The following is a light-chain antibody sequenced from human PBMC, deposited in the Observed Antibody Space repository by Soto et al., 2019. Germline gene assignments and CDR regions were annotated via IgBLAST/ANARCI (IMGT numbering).Light chain of an antibody. J-gene: IGKJ4*01. CDR3: QQHYSYPLT. CDR1: QGISSY. V-gene: IGKV1-9*01. CDR2: AAS. Sequence: DIQLTQSPSFLSASVGDRVTITCQASQGISSYLAWYQQKPGKAPKLLIYAASTLQSGVPSRFSGSGSGTEFTLTISSQQPEDFATYYCQQHYSYPLTFGGGTKVEI.